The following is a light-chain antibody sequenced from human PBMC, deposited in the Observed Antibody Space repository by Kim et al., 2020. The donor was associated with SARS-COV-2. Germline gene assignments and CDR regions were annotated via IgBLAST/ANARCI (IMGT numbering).Light chain of an antibody. CDR1: SSDVGGYNY. J-gene: IGLJ1*01. CDR2: DVS. CDR3: CSYAGSYTFYV. V-gene: IGLV2-11*01. Sequence: QPVTLSCTGTSSDVGGYNYVSWYQQHPGKAPKLMIYDVSKRPSGVPDRFSGSKSGNTASLTISGLQAEDEADYYCCSYAGSYTFYVFGTGTKVTVL.